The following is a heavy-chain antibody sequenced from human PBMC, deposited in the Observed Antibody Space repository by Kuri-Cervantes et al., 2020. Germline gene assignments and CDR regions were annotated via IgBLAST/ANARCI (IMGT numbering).Heavy chain of an antibody. CDR1: GYTFTSYA. Sequence: ASVKVSCKASGYTFTSYAMHWVRQAPGQRLEWMGWVNAGNGNTKYSQKFQGRVTMTTDTSTSTAYMELRSLRPDDTAVYYCARFFVQWLPMGGWFDPWGQGTLVTVSS. CDR2: VNAGNGNT. J-gene: IGHJ5*02. CDR3: ARFFVQWLPMGGWFDP. D-gene: IGHD6-19*01. V-gene: IGHV1-3*01.